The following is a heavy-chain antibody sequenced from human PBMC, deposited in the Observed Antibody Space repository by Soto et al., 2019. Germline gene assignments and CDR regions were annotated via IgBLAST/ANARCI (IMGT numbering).Heavy chain of an antibody. D-gene: IGHD6-19*01. CDR2: IKSKTDGGTT. V-gene: IGHV3-15*07. CDR1: GFTFSNAW. Sequence: EVQLVESGGGLVKPGGSLRLSCAASGFTFSNAWMNWVRQAPGKGLEWVGRIKSKTDGGTTDYAAPVKGRFTISRDDSKTTLYLQMNSLKTEDTAVYYCTTLEGIAVAGTDYFDYWGQGTLVTVSS. J-gene: IGHJ4*02. CDR3: TTLEGIAVAGTDYFDY.